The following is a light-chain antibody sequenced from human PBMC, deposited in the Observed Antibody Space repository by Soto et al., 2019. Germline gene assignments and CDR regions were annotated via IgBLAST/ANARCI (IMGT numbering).Light chain of an antibody. J-gene: IGKJ1*01. V-gene: IGKV1-5*01. CDR1: QSISSW. CDR3: QQYNSYST. Sequence: DIQMTQSPSTLSASVGDRVTITCRASQSISSWLAWYQQKPGKAPKLLIYDTSSLESGVPSRFSGSGSGTEFTLTISSLQPDDVAHYYCQQYNSYSTFGQGTKVEIK. CDR2: DTS.